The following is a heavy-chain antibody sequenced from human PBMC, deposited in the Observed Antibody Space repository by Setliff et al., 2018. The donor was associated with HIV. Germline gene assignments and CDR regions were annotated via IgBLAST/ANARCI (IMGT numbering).Heavy chain of an antibody. J-gene: IGHJ1*01. V-gene: IGHV3-49*03. CDR1: GLSFRDYA. CDR3: GGDPSNLWRSFQF. Sequence: GGSLRLSWSPSGLSFRDYAISWFRQAPGRWLEWIAVIRSKTYGGTPEYAATERGRFTISRDDSKTIAYLQMKSLKIDDTGVYYCGGDPSNLWRSFQFWGQGALVTVSS. CDR2: IRSKTYGGTP. D-gene: IGHD4-4*01.